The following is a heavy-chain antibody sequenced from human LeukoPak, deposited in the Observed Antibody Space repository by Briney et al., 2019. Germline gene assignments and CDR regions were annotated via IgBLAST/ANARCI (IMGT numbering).Heavy chain of an antibody. Sequence: RASETLSLTCAVYGGSFSGYYWSWTRHPPGKGLEWIGEINHSGSTNYNPSLKSRVTISVDTSRNQFSLKLSSVTAADTAVYYCARTDILYDYVWGSYRNDRYFDYWGQGTLVTVSS. V-gene: IGHV4-34*01. CDR1: GGSFSGYY. CDR3: ARTDILYDYVWGSYRNDRYFDY. J-gene: IGHJ4*02. D-gene: IGHD3-16*02. CDR2: INHSGST.